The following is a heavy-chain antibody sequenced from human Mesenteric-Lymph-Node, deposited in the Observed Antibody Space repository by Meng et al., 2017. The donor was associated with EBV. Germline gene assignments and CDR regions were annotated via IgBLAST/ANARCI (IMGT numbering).Heavy chain of an antibody. V-gene: IGHV4-34*01. J-gene: IGHJ4*02. CDR1: GGSFSGYY. CDR2: INHSGST. CDR3: ARGFLSFVRVFDY. D-gene: IGHD2/OR15-2a*01. Sequence: QGHLKEGGAGLLKPSETLSLTCAVYGGSFSGYYWSWIRQPPGKGLEWIGEINHSGSTNYNPSLKSRVTISVDTSKNQFSLKLSSVTAADTAVYYCARGFLSFVRVFDYWGQGTLVTVSS.